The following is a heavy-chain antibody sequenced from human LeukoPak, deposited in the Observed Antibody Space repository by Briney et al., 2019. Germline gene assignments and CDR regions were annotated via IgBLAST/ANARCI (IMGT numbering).Heavy chain of an antibody. V-gene: IGHV3-11*01. CDR2: ISSSGSTI. J-gene: IGHJ4*02. CDR3: AGSGWYGFRFDY. CDR1: GFTFSDYY. D-gene: IGHD6-19*01. Sequence: GGSLRLSCAASGFTFSDYYMSWIRQAPGKGLEWVSYISSSGSTIYYADSVKGRFTISRDNAKNSLYLQMNSLRAEDTAVHYCAGSGWYGFRFDYWGQGTLVTVSS.